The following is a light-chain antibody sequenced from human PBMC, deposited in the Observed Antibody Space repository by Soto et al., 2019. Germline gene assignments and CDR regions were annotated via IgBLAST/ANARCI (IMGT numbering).Light chain of an antibody. CDR2: SAS. V-gene: IGKV1-6*01. J-gene: IGKJ1*01. Sequence: AIRMTQSPASLSASVGDRVTVTCRASQEIRNGLGWYQQKPGKAPKLLIHSASSLQSGVTSRFSGSVSGTYCPLNISSQQPEDFARYYCRLNYKYPRTLCQGTK. CDR3: RLNYKYPRT. CDR1: QEIRNG.